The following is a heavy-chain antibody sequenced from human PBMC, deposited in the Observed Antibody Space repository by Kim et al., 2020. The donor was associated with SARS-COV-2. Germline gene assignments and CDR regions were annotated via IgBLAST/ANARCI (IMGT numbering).Heavy chain of an antibody. Sequence: SETLSLTCTVSGGFISSSSYYWGWIRQPPGKGLEWIGSIYYSGSTYYNPSLKSRVTISVDTSKNQFSLKLSSVTAADTAVYYCARSGLKRITIFGVDPHDGNAFDIWGQGTMVTVSS. CDR2: IYYSGST. CDR1: GGFISSSSYY. CDR3: ARSGLKRITIFGVDPHDGNAFDI. D-gene: IGHD3-3*01. V-gene: IGHV4-39*01. J-gene: IGHJ3*02.